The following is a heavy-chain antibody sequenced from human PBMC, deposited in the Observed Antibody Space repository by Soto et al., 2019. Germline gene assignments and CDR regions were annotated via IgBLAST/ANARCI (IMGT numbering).Heavy chain of an antibody. CDR2: VNPSGGST. D-gene: IGHD2-15*01. J-gene: IGHJ1*01. CDR1: GYIFTAYS. CDR3: AREENCSDGVCYSEYFQR. Sequence: AAVKVSCKASGYIFTAYSMHWVRQAPGQGLEWMGVVNPSGGSTNYAQKFQGRITMTRDTSTSTVFMDLSSLTSEDTAVYYCAREENCSDGVCYSEYFQRWGQGTLVTVSS. V-gene: IGHV1-46*01.